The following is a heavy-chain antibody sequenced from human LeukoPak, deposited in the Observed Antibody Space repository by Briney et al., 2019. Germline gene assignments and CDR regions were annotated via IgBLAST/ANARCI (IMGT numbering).Heavy chain of an antibody. D-gene: IGHD6-13*01. CDR2: IKQDGSQK. J-gene: IGHJ4*02. CDR3: ARNQAADN. Sequence: TGGSLRLSCTASGFTFSNFWMGWVRQAPGKGLEWVANIKQDGSQKYYVDSVKGRFTISRDNAKNSLYLQMNSLRAEDTAVYYCARNQAADNWGQGTLVIVSP. CDR1: GFTFSNFW. V-gene: IGHV3-7*03.